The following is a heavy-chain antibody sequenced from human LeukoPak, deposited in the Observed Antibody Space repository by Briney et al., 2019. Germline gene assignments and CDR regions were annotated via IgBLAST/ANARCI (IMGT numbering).Heavy chain of an antibody. CDR3: ARTVSYYDFWSGYDNWFDP. CDR1: GYTFTGYY. V-gene: IGHV1-2*06. CDR2: INPNSGGT. J-gene: IGHJ5*02. Sequence: ASVKVSCKASGYTFTGYYMHWVRQAPGQGLEWMGRINPNSGGTNYAQKFQGRVTMTRDTSISTAYMELSRLRSDDTAVYYCARTVSYYDFWSGYDNWFDPWGQGTLVTVSS. D-gene: IGHD3-3*01.